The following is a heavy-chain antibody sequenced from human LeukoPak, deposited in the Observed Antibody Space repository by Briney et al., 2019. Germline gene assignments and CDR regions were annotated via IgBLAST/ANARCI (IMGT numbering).Heavy chain of an antibody. V-gene: IGHV3-48*03. D-gene: IGHD3-10*01. Sequence: GGSLRLSCAASGFTFSSYEMNWVRQAPGKGLEWVSYISSSGSTIYYADSVKGRFTISRDNAKNSLYLQMNSLRAEDTAVYYCARGGATGGDYYMDVWGKGTTVTISS. CDR2: ISSSGSTI. CDR3: ARGGATGGDYYMDV. J-gene: IGHJ6*03. CDR1: GFTFSSYE.